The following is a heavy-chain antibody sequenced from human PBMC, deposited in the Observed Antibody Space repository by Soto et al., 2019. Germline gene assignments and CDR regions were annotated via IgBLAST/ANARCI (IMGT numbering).Heavy chain of an antibody. CDR1: GFIFDDFA. Sequence: EAQLVESGGGFVQPGRSLRLSCAGSGFIFDDFAIHWVRQAPGKGLEWVSGISWNSDSIGYADSVKGRFTISRDNAKHSLYLQMNSLRAEDTALYYCTKVGGLYDFWSGPLHFDLWGQGTLVTVSS. J-gene: IGHJ4*02. D-gene: IGHD3-3*01. CDR2: ISWNSDSI. CDR3: TKVGGLYDFWSGPLHFDL. V-gene: IGHV3-9*01.